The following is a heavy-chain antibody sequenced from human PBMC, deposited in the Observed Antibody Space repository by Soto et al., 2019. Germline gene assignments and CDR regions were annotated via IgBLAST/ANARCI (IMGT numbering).Heavy chain of an antibody. Sequence: DVQLLETGGGLVQPGGSLTLSCASSRFTFSDFAMSWVRQAPGKGLEWVSSIGGGGSDTYYADSVKGRFTISRDNSKNTLYLQMDSLRDEDTVVYYCAKDAVPSNWKWDWFDSWGQGPMVIVSS. V-gene: IGHV3-23*01. CDR1: RFTFSDFA. J-gene: IGHJ5*01. D-gene: IGHD1-20*01. CDR2: IGGGGSDT. CDR3: AKDAVPSNWKWDWFDS.